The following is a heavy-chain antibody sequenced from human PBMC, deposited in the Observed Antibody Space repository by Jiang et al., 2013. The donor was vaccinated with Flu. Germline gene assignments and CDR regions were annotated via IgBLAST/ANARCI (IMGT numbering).Heavy chain of an antibody. J-gene: IGHJ4*02. D-gene: IGHD5-12*01. V-gene: IGHV4-59*01. Sequence: KPSQTLSLTCTVSRGSISSYYWSWIRQSPGKGLEWIGYIYHSGSTNYNPSLESRVTISVDTSRNQFSLRLRSVTAADTAVYYCARSAEYSGYMFFDFWGQGTLVTVSS. CDR3: ARSAEYSGYMFFDF. CDR1: RGSISSYY. CDR2: IYHSGST.